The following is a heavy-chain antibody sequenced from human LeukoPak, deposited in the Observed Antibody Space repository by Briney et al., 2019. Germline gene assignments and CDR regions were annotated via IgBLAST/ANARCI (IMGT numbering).Heavy chain of an antibody. CDR2: IIPIFGTA. D-gene: IGHD2-2*01. CDR1: GGTFSSYA. Sequence: TVKVSCKASGGTFSSYAINWVRQAPGQGLEWMGGIIPIFGTANYAQKFQDRVTITADESTSTAYMELSSLRSEDTAIYYCASRLYCSNTRCRNFPFAYWGQGTLVTVSS. CDR3: ASRLYCSNTRCRNFPFAY. V-gene: IGHV1-69*13. J-gene: IGHJ4*02.